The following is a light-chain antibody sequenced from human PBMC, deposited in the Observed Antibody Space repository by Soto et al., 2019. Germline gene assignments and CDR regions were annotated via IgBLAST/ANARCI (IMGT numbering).Light chain of an antibody. V-gene: IGLV1-40*01. J-gene: IGLJ1*01. Sequence: QSVLTQPPSASGTPGQRVTISCSGSSSNIGSNYVYWYQQLPGTAPRLLIYDNNNRPSGVPARFSVSKSDTSASLAITGLQPEDEADYYCQSYDSSLSGSYVFGTGTKVTVL. CDR2: DNN. CDR3: QSYDSSLSGSYV. CDR1: SSNIGSNY.